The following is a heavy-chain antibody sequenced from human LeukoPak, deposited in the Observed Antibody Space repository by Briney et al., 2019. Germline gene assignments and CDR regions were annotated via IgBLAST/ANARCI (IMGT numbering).Heavy chain of an antibody. D-gene: IGHD3-22*01. CDR2: ISTYTGNT. V-gene: IGHV1-18*01. CDR3: ARGYYYDSSGYFDY. Sequence: GASVKVSCKASGYTFTSYGISWVRQGPGQGLEWMGWISTYTGNTNYAQKLQGRVTMTTDTSTSTAYMELRSLRSDDTAVYYCARGYYYDSSGYFDYWGQGTLVTVSS. J-gene: IGHJ4*02. CDR1: GYTFTSYG.